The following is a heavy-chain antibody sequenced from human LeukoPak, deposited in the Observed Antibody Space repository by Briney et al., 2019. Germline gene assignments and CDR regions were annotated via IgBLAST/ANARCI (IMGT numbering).Heavy chain of an antibody. D-gene: IGHD2-2*01. CDR2: ISYDGSNK. J-gene: IGHJ5*02. CDR3: ARDAYCSSTSCYPATGSSYNWFDP. CDR1: GFTFSSYA. V-gene: IGHV3-30-3*01. Sequence: PGRSLRLSCAASGFTFSSYAMHWVRQAPGKGLEWVAVISYDGSNKYYADSVKGRFTISRGNSKNTLYLQMNSLRAEDTAVYYCARDAYCSSTSCYPATGSSYNWFDPWGQGTLVTVSS.